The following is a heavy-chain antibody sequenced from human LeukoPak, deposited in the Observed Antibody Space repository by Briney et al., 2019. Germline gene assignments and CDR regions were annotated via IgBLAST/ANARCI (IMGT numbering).Heavy chain of an antibody. CDR3: ARGGDTAMTDNWFDP. V-gene: IGHV1-69*05. Sequence: ASVKVSCKASGGTFSSYAISWVRQAPGQGLEWMGGIIPIFGTANYAQKFQGRVTITTDESTSTAYMELGSLRSEDTAVYYCARGGDTAMTDNWFDPWGQGTLVTVSS. J-gene: IGHJ5*02. CDR1: GGTFSSYA. D-gene: IGHD5-18*01. CDR2: IIPIFGTA.